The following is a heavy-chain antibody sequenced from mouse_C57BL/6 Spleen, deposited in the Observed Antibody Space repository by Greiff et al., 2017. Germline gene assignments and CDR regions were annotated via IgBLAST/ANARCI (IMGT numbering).Heavy chain of an antibody. CDR2: INPSSGYT. Sequence: QVQLKESGAELARPGASVKMSCKASGYTFTSYTMHWVKQRPGQGLEWIGYINPSSGYTKYNQKFKDKATLTADKSSSTAYMQLSSLTSEDSAVYYCASKGLLTGMDYWGQGTSVTVSS. CDR3: ASKGLLTGMDY. V-gene: IGHV1-4*01. J-gene: IGHJ4*01. CDR1: GYTFTSYT. D-gene: IGHD2-3*01.